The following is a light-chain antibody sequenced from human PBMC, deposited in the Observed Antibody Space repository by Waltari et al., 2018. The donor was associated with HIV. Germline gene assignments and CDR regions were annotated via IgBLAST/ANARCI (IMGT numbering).Light chain of an antibody. CDR3: ATWDDSLRGRV. J-gene: IGLJ3*02. Sequence: QSVLTQSPSISGTPGQRVAISCSGSSSNIGRNTVNWYQHLPGTAPKLLMYNNNARPSGVPDRFSGSKSGTSASLAISGLQSDDEANYYCATWDDSLRGRVFGGGTKLTVL. CDR2: NNN. CDR1: SSNIGRNT. V-gene: IGLV1-44*01.